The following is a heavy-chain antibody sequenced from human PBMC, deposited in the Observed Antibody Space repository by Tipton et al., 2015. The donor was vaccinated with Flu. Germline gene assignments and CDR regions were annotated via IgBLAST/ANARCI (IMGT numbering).Heavy chain of an antibody. V-gene: IGHV3-30*18. D-gene: IGHD3-10*01. CDR1: GFTFSSYG. Sequence: SLRLSCAASGFTFSSYGMHWVRQAPGKGLEWVAVISYDGSNKYYADSVKGRFTISRDNSKNTLYLQMNSLRAEDTAVYYCAKDKYYGSGSCDGMDVWGQGTTVTVSS. CDR2: ISYDGSNK. J-gene: IGHJ6*02. CDR3: AKDKYYGSGSCDGMDV.